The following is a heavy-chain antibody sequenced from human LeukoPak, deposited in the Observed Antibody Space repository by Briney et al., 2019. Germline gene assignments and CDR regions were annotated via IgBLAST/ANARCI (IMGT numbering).Heavy chain of an antibody. J-gene: IGHJ4*02. Sequence: GGSLRLSCAASGFTFSSYAMHWVRQAPGKGLEWVAVISYDGSNKYYADSVKGRFTISRDNSKNTLYLQMNSLRAEDTAVYYCARPTLIYSSTLLDYWGQGTLVTVSS. CDR1: GFTFSSYA. CDR2: ISYDGSNK. V-gene: IGHV3-30-3*01. D-gene: IGHD6-6*01. CDR3: ARPTLIYSSTLLDY.